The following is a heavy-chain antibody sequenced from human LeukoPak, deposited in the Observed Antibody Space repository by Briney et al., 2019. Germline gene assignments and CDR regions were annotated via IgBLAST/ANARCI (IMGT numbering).Heavy chain of an antibody. Sequence: GGSLRLSCAASGFTFSSYAMSSVRQAPGKGLEWVSAISGSGGSTYYADSVKGRFTISRDNSKNTLYLQMNSLRAEDTAVYYCAKSFGGTTVTTGYWGQGTLVTVSS. CDR3: AKSFGGTTVTTGY. CDR2: ISGSGGST. J-gene: IGHJ4*02. CDR1: GFTFSSYA. D-gene: IGHD4-17*01. V-gene: IGHV3-23*01.